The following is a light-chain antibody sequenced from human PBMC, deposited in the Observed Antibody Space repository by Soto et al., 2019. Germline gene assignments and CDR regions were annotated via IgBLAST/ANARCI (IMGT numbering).Light chain of an antibody. Sequence: ELVFTPSPATLSVSXAVRAPLSXXASQSVSSYLAWYQQKPGQAPRLLIYDASNRASGIPARFSGSGSGTDFTLTISSLEPEDFAIYYCQQCKKWPTTFGQGTRLEIK. CDR3: QQCKKWPTT. V-gene: IGKV3-11*01. CDR1: QSVSSY. J-gene: IGKJ5*01. CDR2: DAS.